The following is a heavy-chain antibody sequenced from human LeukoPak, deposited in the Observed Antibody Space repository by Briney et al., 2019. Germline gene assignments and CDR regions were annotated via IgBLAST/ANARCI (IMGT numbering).Heavy chain of an antibody. CDR3: AKEPQLLCFGDPMYLY. V-gene: IGHV3-23*01. Sequence: PGGSLRFSCAASGFTFSSYGMSWVRQAPGKGLEWVSAISGSGGSTYYADSVKGRFTISRDNSKNTLYVQMNSLRAEDTAVYYCAKEPQLLCFGDPMYLYWGQGALLTVSS. CDR1: GFTFSSYG. CDR2: ISGSGGST. D-gene: IGHD3-10*01. J-gene: IGHJ4*02.